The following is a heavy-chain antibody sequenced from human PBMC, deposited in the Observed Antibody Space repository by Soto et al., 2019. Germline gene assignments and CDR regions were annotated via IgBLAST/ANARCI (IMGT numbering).Heavy chain of an antibody. Sequence: EVQLLESGGGLVQPGGSLRLSCESSGSTFSNYAMTWVHQAPGKGLEWVSTISGSGSATYYADSVKGRFTISRDNSKDTLYLEMNSLRAEDTAVYYCAKDPRLELRGADSWGQGTVVTVSS. V-gene: IGHV3-23*01. CDR2: ISGSGSAT. CDR1: GSTFSNYA. D-gene: IGHD1-7*01. J-gene: IGHJ4*02. CDR3: AKDPRLELRGADS.